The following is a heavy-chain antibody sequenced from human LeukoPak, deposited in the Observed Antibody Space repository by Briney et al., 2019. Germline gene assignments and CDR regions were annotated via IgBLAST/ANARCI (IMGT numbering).Heavy chain of an antibody. Sequence: PGRSLRLSCAASGFTFSSYGMHWVRQAPAKGLEWVAVISYDGSNKYYADSVKGRFTISRDNSKNTLYLQMNSLRAEDTAVYYCAKLSSTSWTFDYWGQGTLVTVSS. J-gene: IGHJ4*02. CDR3: AKLSSTSWTFDY. CDR1: GFTFSSYG. D-gene: IGHD2-2*01. V-gene: IGHV3-30*18. CDR2: ISYDGSNK.